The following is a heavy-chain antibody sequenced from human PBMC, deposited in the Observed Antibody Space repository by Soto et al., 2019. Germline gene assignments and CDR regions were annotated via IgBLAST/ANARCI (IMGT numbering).Heavy chain of an antibody. CDR3: ARDGAGYCSGGSCYSGDFQH. Sequence: QVQLQESGPGLVKPSQTLSLTCTVSGGSISSGGYYWSWIRQHPGKGLEWIGYIYYSGSSYYNPSLKIRVTISVDTSKNQFSLKLSSVTAADTAVYYCARDGAGYCSGGSCYSGDFQHWGQGTLVTVSS. CDR2: IYYSGSS. J-gene: IGHJ1*01. CDR1: GGSISSGGYY. V-gene: IGHV4-31*03. D-gene: IGHD2-15*01.